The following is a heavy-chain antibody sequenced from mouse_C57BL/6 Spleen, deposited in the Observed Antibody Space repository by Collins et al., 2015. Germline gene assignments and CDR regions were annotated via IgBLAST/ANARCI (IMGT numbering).Heavy chain of an antibody. CDR1: GYSITSDYA. J-gene: IGHJ3*01. D-gene: IGHD1-1*02. Sequence: DVQLQESGPGLVKPSQSLSLTCTVTGYSITSDYAWNWIRQFPGNKLEWMGYISYSGSTSYNPSLKSRISITRDTSKNQFFLQLNSVTTEDTATYYCARWMRGGAYWGQGTLVTVSA. CDR3: ARWMRGGAY. V-gene: IGHV3-2*02. CDR2: ISYSGST.